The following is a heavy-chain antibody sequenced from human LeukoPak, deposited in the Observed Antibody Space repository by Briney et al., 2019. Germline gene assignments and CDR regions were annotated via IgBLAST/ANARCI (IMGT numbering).Heavy chain of an antibody. CDR1: FDTISSYY. Sequence: SETLSLTCTVSFDTISSYYWSWIRQPAGKGLEWIAYIYPSGSTNFNPSLRSRGTILADPSKNHFSLKLNSVTAADTAIYYCARHGRIGTAGTFDYWGQGTLVTVSS. CDR3: ARHGRIGTAGTFDY. CDR2: IYPSGST. J-gene: IGHJ4*02. D-gene: IGHD6-13*01. V-gene: IGHV4-59*08.